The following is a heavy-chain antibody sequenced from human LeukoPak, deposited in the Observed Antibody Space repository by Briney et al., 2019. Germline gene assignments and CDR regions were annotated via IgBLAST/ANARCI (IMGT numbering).Heavy chain of an antibody. V-gene: IGHV4-59*01. CDR2: IYYSGST. CDR3: ARGVRKYYDSNGSTAGAFDI. Sequence: SETLSLTCTVSGGSISSYYWSWIRQPPGKGLEWIGYIYYSGSTNYNPSLKSRVTISVDTSKNQFSLKLSSVTAADTAVYYCARGVRKYYDSNGSTAGAFDIWGQGTMVTVSS. D-gene: IGHD3-22*01. CDR1: GGSISSYY. J-gene: IGHJ3*02.